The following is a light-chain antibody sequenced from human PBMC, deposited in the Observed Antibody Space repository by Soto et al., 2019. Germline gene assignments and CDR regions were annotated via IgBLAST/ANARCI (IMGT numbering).Light chain of an antibody. V-gene: IGLV2-8*01. CDR2: EVT. J-gene: IGLJ1*01. CDR1: SSDVGAYNY. CDR3: QSYDSSLSGSSV. Sequence: QSALTQPPSASGSPGQSVTISCTGTSSDVGAYNYVSWYQQHPGKAPKLMIYEVTKRPSGVPDRFSGSKSGNTASLAITGLQAEDDGDYYCQSYDSSLSGSSVFGTGTKLTVL.